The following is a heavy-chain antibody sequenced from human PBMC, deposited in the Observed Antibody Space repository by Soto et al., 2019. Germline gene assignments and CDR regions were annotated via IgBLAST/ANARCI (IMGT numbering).Heavy chain of an antibody. CDR3: ASYYYGSFDL. CDR2: TKSKGDGGTT. J-gene: IGHJ5*02. Sequence: EVQLVESGGGLVEPGGSLSLSCAASGFAFSNVWMSWVRQAPGKGLEWVGRTKSKGDGGTTDYAAPVKGRFTISRDDSKNTMYLQMNSLKIEDTGVYYCASYYYGSFDLWGQGTLVTVSS. D-gene: IGHD3-10*01. CDR1: GFAFSNVW. V-gene: IGHV3-15*01.